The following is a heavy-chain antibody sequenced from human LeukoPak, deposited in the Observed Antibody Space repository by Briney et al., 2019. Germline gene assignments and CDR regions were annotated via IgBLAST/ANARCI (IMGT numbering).Heavy chain of an antibody. V-gene: IGHV1-24*01. D-gene: IGHD3-10*01. CDR1: GYTLTELS. J-gene: IGHJ3*02. CDR2: FDPEDRKT. CDR3: AREARGVLPDAFDI. Sequence: ASVKVSCKVSGYTLTELSMHWVRQTPGKGLEWMGGFDPEDRKTFYAQKFQGRVTMTEDTSADTAYMELISLRSEDTAVYYCAREARGVLPDAFDIWGQGTMVTVSS.